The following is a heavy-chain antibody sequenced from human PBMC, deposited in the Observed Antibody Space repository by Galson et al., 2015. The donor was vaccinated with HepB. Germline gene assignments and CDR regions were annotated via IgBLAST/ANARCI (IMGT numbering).Heavy chain of an antibody. D-gene: IGHD6-19*01. V-gene: IGHV4-59*08. CDR1: GGSISNYY. Sequence: LTCTVSGGSISNYYWTWIRQPPGKGLDWIGYIDYSGTANYNPSLKSRVTISIGTSKNRFSLKVRSVTAADTAIYYCARQRGSLVAAVGLDVWGQGTTVTASS. J-gene: IGHJ6*02. CDR3: ARQRGSLVAAVGLDV. CDR2: IDYSGTA.